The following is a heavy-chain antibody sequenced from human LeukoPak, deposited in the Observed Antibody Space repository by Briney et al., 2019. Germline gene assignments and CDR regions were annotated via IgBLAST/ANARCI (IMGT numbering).Heavy chain of an antibody. J-gene: IGHJ4*02. CDR2: IWSDGTDK. CDR3: AKDAQRGFDFSNSLES. CDR1: GFTFSHYG. D-gene: IGHD4-11*01. Sequence: GGSVRLSCATSGFTFSHYGMHWVRQAPGKGLEWVAVIWSDGTDKYYGDSVKGRFTISRDNSKNTVYLQMNSLRVEDTAVYYCAKDAQRGFDFSNSLESWGQGTLVTVSS. V-gene: IGHV3-33*06.